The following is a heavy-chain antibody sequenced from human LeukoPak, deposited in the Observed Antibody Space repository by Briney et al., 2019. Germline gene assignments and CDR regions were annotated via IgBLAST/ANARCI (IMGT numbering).Heavy chain of an antibody. V-gene: IGHV3-23*01. CDR3: AKLAFYETSAPLRDISF. Sequence: PGGSLRLSCAASGFPFNTYAMSWVRQAPGKGLEYISVIRPTGTNTYYASSVKGRFTMSRDDSRTTVYLQMSSLRAEDTAIYYCAKLAFYETSAPLRDISFWGQGTLVTVSS. J-gene: IGHJ4*02. CDR2: IRPTGTNT. CDR1: GFPFNTYA. D-gene: IGHD3-3*02.